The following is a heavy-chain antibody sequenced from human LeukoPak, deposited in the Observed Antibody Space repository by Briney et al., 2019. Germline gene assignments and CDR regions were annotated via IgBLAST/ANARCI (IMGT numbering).Heavy chain of an antibody. J-gene: IGHJ3*01. CDR1: GGSISSYY. CDR3: ARPSLDYGGIDAFGF. CDR2: IYYSGST. D-gene: IGHD4-23*01. Sequence: SETLSLTCTVSGGSISSYYWSWIRKPPGKGLEWIGFIYYSGSTNYNPSLKRRVTISVDTSKNQFSLKLSSVTAADTAVYYCARPSLDYGGIDAFGFWGQGTLVTVSS. V-gene: IGHV4-59*08.